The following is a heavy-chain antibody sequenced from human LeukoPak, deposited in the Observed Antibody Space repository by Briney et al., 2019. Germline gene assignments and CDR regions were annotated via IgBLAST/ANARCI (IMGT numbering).Heavy chain of an antibody. D-gene: IGHD6-13*01. J-gene: IGHJ5*02. CDR1: GYTLTSYD. CDR2: MNPNSGNT. Sequence: ASVKVSCKASGYTLTSYDINWVRQATGQGLEWMGWMNPNSGNTGYAQKFQGRVTMTRNTSISTAYMELSSLRSEDTAVYYCAKEYSSSWHARTNWFDPWGQGTLVTVSS. CDR3: AKEYSSSWHARTNWFDP. V-gene: IGHV1-8*02.